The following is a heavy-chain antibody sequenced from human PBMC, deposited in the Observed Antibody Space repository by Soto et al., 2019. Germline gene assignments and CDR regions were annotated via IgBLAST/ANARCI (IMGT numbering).Heavy chain of an antibody. D-gene: IGHD6-19*01. CDR2: IYYSGST. J-gene: IGHJ5*02. V-gene: IGHV4-39*01. CDR3: ARHGPWLGLYNWFDP. CDR1: GGSISSSSYY. Sequence: QLQLQESGPGLVKPSETLSLTCTVSGGSISSSSYYWGWIRQPPGKGLEWIGSIYYSGSTYYNPSLNSRVTVSVDTSKNQFSLKLSSVTAADTAVYYCARHGPWLGLYNWFDPWGQGTLVTVSS.